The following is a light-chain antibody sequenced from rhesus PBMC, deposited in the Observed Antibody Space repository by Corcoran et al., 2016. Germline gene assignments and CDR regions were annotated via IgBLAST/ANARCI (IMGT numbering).Light chain of an antibody. V-gene: IGKV1-21*01. J-gene: IGKJ1*01. CDR1: QGISSW. Sequence: DIQMTQSPSSLSASVGDRVTITCRSSQGISSWLAWYQQKPGKAPNLLIYKASSLQSGVPSRFRGSGSGTDFTLTISRLRPEDFAPYDCQQYNGAPPWTFGQGTKVEIK. CDR3: QQYNGAPPWT. CDR2: KAS.